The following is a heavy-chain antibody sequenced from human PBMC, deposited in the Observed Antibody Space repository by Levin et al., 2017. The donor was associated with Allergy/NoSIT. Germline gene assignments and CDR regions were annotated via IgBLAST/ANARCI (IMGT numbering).Heavy chain of an antibody. Sequence: GASVKVSCKASGYTFTSYDINWVRQATGQGLEWMGWMNPNSGNTGYAQKFQGRVTMTRNTSISTAYMELSSLRSEDTAVYYCARSCTSCPSPYYYYGMDVWGQGTTVTVSS. CDR1: GYTFTSYD. CDR3: ARSCTSCPSPYYYYGMDV. V-gene: IGHV1-8*01. J-gene: IGHJ6*02. D-gene: IGHD2-2*01. CDR2: MNPNSGNT.